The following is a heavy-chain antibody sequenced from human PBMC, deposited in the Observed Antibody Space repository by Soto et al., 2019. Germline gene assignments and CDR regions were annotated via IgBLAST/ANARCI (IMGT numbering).Heavy chain of an antibody. J-gene: IGHJ5*02. Sequence: PSETLSLTCTFSGGSISSGGYYLSWIRQHPGKGLEWIGYIYYSGSTYYNPSLKSRVTISVDTSKNQFSLKLSSVTAADTAVYYCARSRVGATFLFDPWGQGTLVTVSS. V-gene: IGHV4-31*03. D-gene: IGHD1-26*01. CDR3: ARSRVGATFLFDP. CDR1: GGSISSGGYY. CDR2: IYYSGST.